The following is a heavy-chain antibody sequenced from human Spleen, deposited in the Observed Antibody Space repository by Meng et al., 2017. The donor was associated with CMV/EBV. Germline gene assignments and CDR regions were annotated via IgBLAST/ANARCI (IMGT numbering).Heavy chain of an antibody. CDR2: ISSSGSYK. J-gene: IGHJ4*02. CDR3: ARDGAGLWGSHFDS. D-gene: IGHD4/OR15-4a*01. CDR1: GFPFHTYS. V-gene: IGHV3-21*04. Sequence: GESLKISCVGSGFPFHTYSINWVRQAPGKGLEWVSSISSSGSYKYFADSVKGRFTISRDNAMNSLYLQMNSLKTEDTAMYYCARDGAGLWGSHFDSWGQGTLVTVSS.